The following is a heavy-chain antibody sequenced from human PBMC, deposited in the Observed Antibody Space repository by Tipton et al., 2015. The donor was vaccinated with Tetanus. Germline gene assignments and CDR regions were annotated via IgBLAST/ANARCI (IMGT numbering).Heavy chain of an antibody. CDR1: GGSIGTYY. CDR3: ARDRGVTSPFGSYYYGMDV. V-gene: IGHV4-4*07. CDR2: IYTSGST. J-gene: IGHJ6*02. Sequence: TLSLTCTVSGGSIGTYYWSWIRQPAGKGLEWIGRIYTSGSTNYNPSLKSRVTMSVDTSKNQFSLKLSSVTAADTAVYYCARDRGVTSPFGSYYYGMDVWGQGTTVTVSS. D-gene: IGHD2-21*02.